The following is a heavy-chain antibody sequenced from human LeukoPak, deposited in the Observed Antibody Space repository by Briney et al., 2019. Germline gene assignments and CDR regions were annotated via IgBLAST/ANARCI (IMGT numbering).Heavy chain of an antibody. V-gene: IGHV4-59*01. CDR1: GGSNSSYY. D-gene: IGHD2-2*01. CDR3: ARDKRGSSCYDY. CDR2: IYYSGST. J-gene: IGHJ4*02. Sequence: SETLSLTCTVSGGSNSSYYWSWIRQPPGRGLEWIGYIYYSGSTKYNPSLESRVTMSVDTSKNQFSLRLSSVTAADTAVYYCARDKRGSSCYDYWGQGTLVTVSS.